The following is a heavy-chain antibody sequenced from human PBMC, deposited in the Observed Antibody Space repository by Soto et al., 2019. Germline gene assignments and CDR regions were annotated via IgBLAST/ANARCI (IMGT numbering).Heavy chain of an antibody. D-gene: IGHD1-7*01. CDR3: ARGFWNYGYFDY. V-gene: IGHV4-34*01. J-gene: IGHJ4*02. Sequence: SETVSLTCAVYGGSFSGYYWSWIRQPPGKGLEWIGEINHSGSTNYNPSLKSRVTISVDTSKNQFSLKLSSVTAADTAVYYCARGFWNYGYFDYWGQGTLVTVSS. CDR2: INHSGST. CDR1: GGSFSGYY.